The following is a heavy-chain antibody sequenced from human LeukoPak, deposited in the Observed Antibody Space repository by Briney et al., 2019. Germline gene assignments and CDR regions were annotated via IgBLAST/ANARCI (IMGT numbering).Heavy chain of an antibody. J-gene: IGHJ3*02. V-gene: IGHV4-59*11. CDR3: ARLLDNDSSGDPDTFDM. D-gene: IGHD3-22*01. Sequence: SETLSLTCSVSGGSMRSHYWSWIRQPPGKGLEWIGYIYYSGKTYYNPSLKSRVSISVDTSKNQFSLRLTSVTAADTAIYSCARLLDNDSSGDPDTFDMWGQGTMVTVS. CDR1: GGSMRSHY. CDR2: IYYSGKT.